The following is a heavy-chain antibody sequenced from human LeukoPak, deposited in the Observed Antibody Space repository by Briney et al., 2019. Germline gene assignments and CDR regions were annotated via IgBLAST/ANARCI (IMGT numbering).Heavy chain of an antibody. V-gene: IGHV3-74*01. CDR1: GFTLFSYW. D-gene: IGHD3-3*01. CDR2: INSDGRST. J-gene: IGHJ5*02. CDR3: AKSPLGGYYPNWFGP. Sequence: GGSLRLSCAASGFTLFSYWMHWVRQAPGKGLVWVSRINSDGRSTSYADSVRGRFTISRDNAKNSLYLQMNSLRAEDTALYYCAKSPLGGYYPNWFGPWGQGTLVTVSS.